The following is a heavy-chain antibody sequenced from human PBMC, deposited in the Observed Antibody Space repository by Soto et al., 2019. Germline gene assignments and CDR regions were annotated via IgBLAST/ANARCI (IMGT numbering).Heavy chain of an antibody. CDR2: IYSGGST. Sequence: PGGSLRLSCAAFGFTVSSNYMSWVRQAPGKGLEWVSDIYSGGSTYYADSVKGRFTISRDNSKNTLYLQMNSLRAEDTAVYYCARERSREAVSIDYWGQGTLVTVSS. J-gene: IGHJ4*02. CDR1: GFTVSSNY. D-gene: IGHD6-25*01. V-gene: IGHV3-66*01. CDR3: ARERSREAVSIDY.